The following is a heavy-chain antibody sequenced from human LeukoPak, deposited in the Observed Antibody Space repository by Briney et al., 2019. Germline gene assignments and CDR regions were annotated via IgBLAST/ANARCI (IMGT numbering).Heavy chain of an antibody. V-gene: IGHV3-23*01. Sequence: GGSLRLSCAASGFTFTNYAMSWVRQAPGKGLEWVSAITDSGGSTYYADSVKGRFTISRDNSKNTLYLQMNSLRAEDTAVYYCARVLNYYDSSGYYFSYWGQGTLVTVSS. CDR1: GFTFTNYA. D-gene: IGHD3-22*01. CDR3: ARVLNYYDSSGYYFSY. CDR2: ITDSGGST. J-gene: IGHJ4*02.